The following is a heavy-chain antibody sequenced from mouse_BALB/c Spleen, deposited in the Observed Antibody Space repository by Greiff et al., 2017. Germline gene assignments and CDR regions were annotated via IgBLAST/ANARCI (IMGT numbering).Heavy chain of an antibody. J-gene: IGHJ3*01. Sequence: EVHLVESGGGLVQPGGSRKLSCAASGFTFSSFGMHWVRQAPEKGLEWVAYISSGSSTIYYADTVKGRFTISRDNPKNTLFLQMTSLRSEDTAMYYCARSRAIYDGYYVFAYWGQGTLVTVSA. V-gene: IGHV5-17*02. CDR2: ISSGSSTI. D-gene: IGHD2-3*01. CDR3: ARSRAIYDGYYVFAY. CDR1: GFTFSSFG.